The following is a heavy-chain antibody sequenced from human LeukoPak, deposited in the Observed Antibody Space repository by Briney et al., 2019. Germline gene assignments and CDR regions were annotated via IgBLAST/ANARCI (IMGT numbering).Heavy chain of an antibody. CDR2: IYYSGST. Sequence: SETLSLTCTVSGGSISSGDYYWSWIRQPPGKGLEWIGYIYYSGSTYYNPSLKSRVTISVDTSKNQFSLKLSSVTAADTAVYYCATSGYSSSWYDAFDIWGQGTMVTVSS. J-gene: IGHJ3*02. CDR1: GGSISSGDYY. V-gene: IGHV4-30-4*01. CDR3: ATSGYSSSWYDAFDI. D-gene: IGHD6-13*01.